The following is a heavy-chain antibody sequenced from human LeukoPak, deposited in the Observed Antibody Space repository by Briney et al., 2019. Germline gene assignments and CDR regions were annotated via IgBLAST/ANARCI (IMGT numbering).Heavy chain of an antibody. Sequence: GGSLRLSCAASGFTFSSYGMHWVRQAPGKGLEWVSAISGSGGTTYCADSVKGRLTISRDNSKNTLYLQMNSLRAEDTAVYYCARGITMIVVVANFDYWGQGTLVTVSS. CDR3: ARGITMIVVVANFDY. D-gene: IGHD3-22*01. CDR1: GFTFSSYG. V-gene: IGHV3-23*01. CDR2: ISGSGGTT. J-gene: IGHJ4*02.